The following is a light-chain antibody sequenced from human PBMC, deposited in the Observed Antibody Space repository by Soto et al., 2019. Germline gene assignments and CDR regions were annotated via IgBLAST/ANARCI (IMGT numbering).Light chain of an antibody. CDR1: QFVSSN. CDR2: GAS. V-gene: IGKV3D-15*01. Sequence: EIVMTQSPVTLSVSPGERATLPCRASQFVSSNLAWYQQKPGQAPRLLIYGASTRATGIPARFSGSGSGTEFTLTISNLQSEDFAVYFCQQYHNWPPITFGQGTRLEIK. J-gene: IGKJ5*01. CDR3: QQYHNWPPIT.